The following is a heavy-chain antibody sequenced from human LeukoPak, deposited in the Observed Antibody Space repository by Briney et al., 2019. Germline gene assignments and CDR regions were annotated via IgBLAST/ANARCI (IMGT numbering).Heavy chain of an antibody. CDR2: INPNSGGT. J-gene: IGHJ6*02. V-gene: IGHV1-2*02. Sequence: ASVKVSCKASGYTFTGYYMHWVRQAPGQGLEWMGWINPNSGGTNYAQKFQGRVTMTRDTSISTAYMELSRLRSDDTAVYYCARGTPMVRGVTQGPLYGMDVWGQGTTVTVSS. CDR1: GYTFTGYY. CDR3: ARGTPMVRGVTQGPLYGMDV. D-gene: IGHD3-10*01.